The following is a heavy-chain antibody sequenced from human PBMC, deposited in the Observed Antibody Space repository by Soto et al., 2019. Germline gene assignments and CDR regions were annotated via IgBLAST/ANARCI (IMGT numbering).Heavy chain of an antibody. J-gene: IGHJ6*02. CDR3: ATEYSSSSGYYYYGMDV. CDR2: IYSGGST. Sequence: GGSLRLSCAASGFTVSSNYMSWVRQAPGKGLEWVSVIYSGGSTYYADSVKGRFTISRDNSKNTLYLQMNSLRAEDTAVYYCATEYSSSSGYYYYGMDVWGQGTTVTVSS. V-gene: IGHV3-53*01. D-gene: IGHD6-6*01. CDR1: GFTVSSNY.